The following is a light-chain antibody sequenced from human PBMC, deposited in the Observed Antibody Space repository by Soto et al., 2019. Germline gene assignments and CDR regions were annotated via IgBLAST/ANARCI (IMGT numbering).Light chain of an antibody. CDR1: QSVTSTF. V-gene: IGKV3-20*01. CDR3: QQYGSAPPGLT. Sequence: ETVLTQSPGTLSLSPGDRATLSCRASQSVTSTFLAWYQQKPGQAPRLLIYGASSRATGIPDRFSGSGSGTDFTLTISRLEPEDCAVYYCQQYGSAPPGLTFGGGTKVEIK. J-gene: IGKJ4*01. CDR2: GAS.